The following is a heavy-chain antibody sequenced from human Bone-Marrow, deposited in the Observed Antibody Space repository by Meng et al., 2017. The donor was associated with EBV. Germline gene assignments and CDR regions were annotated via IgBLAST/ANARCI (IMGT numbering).Heavy chain of an antibody. V-gene: IGHV4-59*01. CDR1: GGSISSYY. D-gene: IGHD1-7*01. J-gene: IGHJ4*02. CDR2: IYYSGST. CDR3: AGGTLYYFDY. Sequence: VQLQESGPGLVKPSETLSLTCTVSGGSISSYYWSWIRQPPGKGLEWIGYIYYSGSTNYNPSLKSRVTISVDTSKNQFSLKLSSVTAADTAVYYCAGGTLYYFDYWGQGTLVTVSS.